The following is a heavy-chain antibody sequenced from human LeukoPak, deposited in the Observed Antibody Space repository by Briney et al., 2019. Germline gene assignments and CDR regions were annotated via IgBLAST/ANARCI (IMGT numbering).Heavy chain of an antibody. J-gene: IGHJ5*02. CDR1: GFTFNIYG. CDR2: IWYDGSNR. V-gene: IGHV3-33*06. Sequence: GGSLRLSCAASGFTFNIYGIHWVRQAPGKGLEWVAAIWYDGSNRYYADSVKGRFTISRENSKNTLFLQMNSLRAEDTAEYYCAKAPVGDWGVSDAWGQGTLVTVSS. CDR3: AKAPVGDWGVSDA. D-gene: IGHD3-16*01.